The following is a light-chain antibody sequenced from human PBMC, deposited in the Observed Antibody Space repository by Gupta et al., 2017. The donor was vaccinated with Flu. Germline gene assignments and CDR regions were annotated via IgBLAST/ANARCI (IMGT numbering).Light chain of an antibody. CDR2: WAS. Sequence: DIVMTQSPDYLAVSLGARATINCKSSQSILYSSNNRDYLAWYQQRPGQSPKLLFYWASTRQSGVPDRFSASGSGTDFTLTISSLQAEDVAVYYCQQYYSIPLTFGGWTNVEIK. CDR3: QQYYSIPLT. V-gene: IGKV4-1*01. CDR1: QSILYSSNNRDY. J-gene: IGKJ4*01.